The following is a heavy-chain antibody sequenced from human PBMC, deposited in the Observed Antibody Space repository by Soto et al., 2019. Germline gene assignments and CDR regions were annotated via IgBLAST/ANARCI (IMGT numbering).Heavy chain of an antibody. CDR2: TYYRSKWYN. CDR1: GDSVSSNSAA. Sequence: SQTLSLTCAISGDSVSSNSAAWNWIRQSPSRGLEWLGRTYYRSKWYNDYAVSVKSRITINPDTSKNQFSLRLNSVTPEDTAVYYCARGRVGYCSSTSCYWFDPWGQGTLVTVSS. CDR3: ARGRVGYCSSTSCYWFDP. D-gene: IGHD2-2*01. V-gene: IGHV6-1*01. J-gene: IGHJ5*02.